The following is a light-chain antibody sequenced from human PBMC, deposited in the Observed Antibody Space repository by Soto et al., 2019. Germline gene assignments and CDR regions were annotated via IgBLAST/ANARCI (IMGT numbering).Light chain of an antibody. CDR2: WAS. J-gene: IGKJ1*01. CDR3: QQYYTSPTWT. V-gene: IGKV4-1*01. CDR1: QSILYSSNNKNY. Sequence: DIVTTQSPDSLAVSLGERATINCKSSQSILYSSNNKNYLAWYQQKPGQPPKLLIYWASTRESGVPDRFSGSGSETDFTLTISSLQAEDVAVYYCQQYYTSPTWTFGQGTKV.